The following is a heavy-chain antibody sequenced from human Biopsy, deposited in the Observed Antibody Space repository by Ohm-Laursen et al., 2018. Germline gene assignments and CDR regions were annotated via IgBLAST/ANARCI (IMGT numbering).Heavy chain of an antibody. J-gene: IGHJ5*02. CDR2: ISGSGGST. CDR3: GRRPFFDYWSAYYVDH. CDR1: GFTFSSHA. V-gene: IGHV3-23*01. D-gene: IGHD3-3*01. Sequence: SLRLSCSASGFTFSSHAMSWVRQAPGKGLEWVSVISGSGGSTHYADSVKGRFTIFRDNSKNTLFLQMKSLRAEDTAIYYCGRRPFFDYWSAYYVDHWGQGALVTVSS.